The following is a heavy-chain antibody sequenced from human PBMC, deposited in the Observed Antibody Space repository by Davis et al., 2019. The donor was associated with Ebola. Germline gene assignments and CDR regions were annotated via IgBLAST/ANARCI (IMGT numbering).Heavy chain of an antibody. D-gene: IGHD5-12*01. CDR2: INHSGST. CDR1: GGSFSGYY. J-gene: IGHJ4*02. V-gene: IGHV4-34*01. Sequence: SETLSLTCAVYGGSFSGYYWSWIRQPPGKGLEWIGEINHSGSTNYNPSLKSRVTISVDTSKNQFSLKLSSVTAADTAVYYCTSGGYQADYWGQGTLVTVSS. CDR3: TSGGYQADY.